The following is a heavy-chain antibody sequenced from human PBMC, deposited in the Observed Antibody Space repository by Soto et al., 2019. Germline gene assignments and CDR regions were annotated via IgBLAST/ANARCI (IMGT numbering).Heavy chain of an antibody. D-gene: IGHD2-2*01. J-gene: IGHJ5*02. CDR1: GGSISSGSYY. CDR3: ARLRYGSIISCHTWGWFDP. V-gene: IGHV4-39*01. CDR2: IYYSGST. Sequence: PSETLSLTCTVSGGSISSGSYYWGWLRQPPGKGLEWIGSIYYSGSTYYNPPLKSRVTLSVDTYRKQYSMKLSSVTAADTAVYYCARLRYGSIISCHTWGWFDPWGQGTLVTVSS.